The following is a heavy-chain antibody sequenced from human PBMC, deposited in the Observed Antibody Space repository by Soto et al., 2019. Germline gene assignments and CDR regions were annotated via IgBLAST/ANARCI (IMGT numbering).Heavy chain of an antibody. CDR1: GYTFTSYG. V-gene: IGHV1-18*01. D-gene: IGHD3-3*01. CDR3: ARDGMGNYYDFWSGYTDRDYYYYYGMDV. J-gene: IGHJ6*02. Sequence: ASVKVSCKASGYTFTSYGISWVRQAPGQGLEWMGWISAYNGNTNYAQKLQGRVTMTTDTSTSTAYMELRSLRSDDTAVYYCARDGMGNYYDFWSGYTDRDYYYYYGMDVWGQGTTVTVSS. CDR2: ISAYNGNT.